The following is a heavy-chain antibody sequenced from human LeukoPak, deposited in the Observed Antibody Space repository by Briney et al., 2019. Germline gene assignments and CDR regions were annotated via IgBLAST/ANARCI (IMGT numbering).Heavy chain of an antibody. CDR3: ANQYGDYYAIDS. CDR1: VFSFSSCA. CDR2: ISASGGST. Sequence: GRSLRLSCAASVFSFSSCAMSWVRQAPGKGLEWGSGISASGGSTYYAASVKGRFTISRDNSKNTLYLQMNSVRAEDTAVYYCANQYGDYYAIDSWGQGTLVTVSS. D-gene: IGHD4-17*01. V-gene: IGHV3-23*01. J-gene: IGHJ4*02.